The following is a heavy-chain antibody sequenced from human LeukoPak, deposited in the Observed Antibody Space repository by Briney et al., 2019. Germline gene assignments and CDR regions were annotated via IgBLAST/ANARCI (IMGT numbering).Heavy chain of an antibody. D-gene: IGHD3-3*01. Sequence: SETLSLTCTVSGGSISSGSYYWSWIRQPAGKGLEWIGRIYTSGSTNYNPSLKSRVTISVDTSKDQFSLKLSSVTAADTAVYYCARTSKNTFEEWPPFDYWGQGTLVTVSS. CDR2: IYTSGST. V-gene: IGHV4-61*02. CDR3: ARTSKNTFEEWPPFDY. CDR1: GGSISSGSYY. J-gene: IGHJ4*02.